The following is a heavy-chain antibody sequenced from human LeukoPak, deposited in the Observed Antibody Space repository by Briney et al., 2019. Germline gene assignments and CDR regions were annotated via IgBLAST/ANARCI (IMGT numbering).Heavy chain of an antibody. D-gene: IGHD2-2*01. J-gene: IGHJ5*02. V-gene: IGHV4-34*01. CDR3: ARGRRYCSSTSCPYNWFDP. Sequence: IGEINHSGSTNYNPSLKSRVTISVDTSKNQFSLKLSSVTAADTAVYYCARGRRYCSSTSCPYNWFDPWGQGTLVTVSS. CDR2: INHSGST.